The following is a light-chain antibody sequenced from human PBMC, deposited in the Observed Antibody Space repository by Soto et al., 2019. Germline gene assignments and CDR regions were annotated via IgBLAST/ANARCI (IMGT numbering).Light chain of an antibody. CDR3: EQRSIWPLYT. J-gene: IGKJ2*01. Sequence: EIVLTQSPATLSLSPGERATLSCRASQSVSDYLAWYQQKPGQAPRLLIYDASNRATGIPARFSGSGFGTDLTLTIGSLEPEDFAVYYCEQRSIWPLYTFGQGTKVDIK. CDR1: QSVSDY. V-gene: IGKV3-11*01. CDR2: DAS.